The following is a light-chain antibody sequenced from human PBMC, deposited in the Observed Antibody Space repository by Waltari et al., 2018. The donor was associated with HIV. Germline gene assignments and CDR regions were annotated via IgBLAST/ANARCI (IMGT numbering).Light chain of an antibody. J-gene: IGKJ4*01. CDR2: AAS. CDR1: QNISSY. V-gene: IGKV1-39*01. Sequence: DIQMTQSPSSLSASVGDRVTIPCRASQNISSYLSWYQQKPGKGPNLLIYAASSLQSGAPSRFSGSGSETNFTLTSSSLQPEDFATYYCQQTYSTHTTFGGGSKVEIK. CDR3: QQTYSTHTT.